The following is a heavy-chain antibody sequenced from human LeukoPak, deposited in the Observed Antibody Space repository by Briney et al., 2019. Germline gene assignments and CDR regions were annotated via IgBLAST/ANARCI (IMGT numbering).Heavy chain of an antibody. Sequence: SVKVSCKASGGTFSSYAISWVRQAPGQGLEWMGRIIPILGIANYAQKFQGRVTITADKSTSTAYMELSSLRSEDTAVYYCAREYNWNPGFGYWGQGTLVTVSS. D-gene: IGHD1-1*01. CDR2: IIPILGIA. V-gene: IGHV1-69*04. CDR3: AREYNWNPGFGY. CDR1: GGTFSSYA. J-gene: IGHJ4*02.